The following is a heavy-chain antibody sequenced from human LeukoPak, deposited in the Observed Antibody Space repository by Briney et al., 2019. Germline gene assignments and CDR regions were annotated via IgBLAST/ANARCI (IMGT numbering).Heavy chain of an antibody. J-gene: IGHJ3*02. D-gene: IGHD3-10*01. V-gene: IGHV4-59*08. CDR3: ARPSSGSYSYAFDX. CDR2: VHYSGTT. Sequence: SETLSLTCSVSGGSISTYYWSWIRQPPGKGLEWIGYVHYSGTTNYNPSLSSRVTLSVDTSKNQVSLQLNSVTAADTAIYYCARPSSGSYSYAFDXXXQGTXXTVSS. CDR1: GGSISTYY.